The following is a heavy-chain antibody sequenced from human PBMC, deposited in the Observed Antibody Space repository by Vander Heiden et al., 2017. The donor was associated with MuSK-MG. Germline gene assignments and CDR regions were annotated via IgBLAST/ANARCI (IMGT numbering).Heavy chain of an antibody. CDR2: IWYDGSNK. D-gene: IGHD3-10*01. CDR1: GFSFSSYG. V-gene: IGHV3-33*01. CDR3: ARDRTGSGGAFDI. J-gene: IGHJ3*02. Sequence: QVQLVESGGGVVQPGRSLRLSCAASGFSFSSYGMHWVRQAPGKGLEWVAAIWYDGSNKYYTDSVKGRFTISRDNSKNMLHLQMNSLRGDDTAVYYCARDRTGSGGAFDIWGQGTMVTVSS.